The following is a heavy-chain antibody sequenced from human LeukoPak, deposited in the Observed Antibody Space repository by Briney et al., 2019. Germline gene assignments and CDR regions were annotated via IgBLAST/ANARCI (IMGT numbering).Heavy chain of an antibody. D-gene: IGHD2-15*01. CDR2: IYTSGST. CDR3: ASSLYCSGAGCYLRNWSDP. V-gene: IGHV4-4*07. CDR1: GGSISSYY. Sequence: SQTLSLTCTVSGGSISSYYWSWIRQPAGKGLEWIGRIYTSGSTNYNPSLKSRVTMSLDTSKNQFSLKLSSVTAADTAVYYCASSLYCSGAGCYLRNWSDPWGQGTPVTVSS. J-gene: IGHJ5*02.